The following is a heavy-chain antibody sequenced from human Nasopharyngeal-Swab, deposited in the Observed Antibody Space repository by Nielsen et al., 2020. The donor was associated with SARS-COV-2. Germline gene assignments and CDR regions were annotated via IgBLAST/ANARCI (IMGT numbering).Heavy chain of an antibody. V-gene: IGHV4-4*02. CDR2: IYHSGST. CDR3: ARSQDILTGYF. D-gene: IGHD3-9*01. J-gene: IGHJ4*02. Sequence: VRQAPGKGLEWIGEIYHSGSTNYNPSLKSRVTISVDKSKNQFSLKLSSVTAADTAVYYCARSQDILTGYFWGQGTLVTVSS.